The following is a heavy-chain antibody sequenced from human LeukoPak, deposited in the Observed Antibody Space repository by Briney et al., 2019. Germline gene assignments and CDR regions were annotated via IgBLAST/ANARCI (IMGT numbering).Heavy chain of an antibody. Sequence: SETLSLTCTVSGGSISSYYWSWIRQPPGKGLEWIGYIYYSGSTNYNPSLKSRVTISVDTSKNQSSLKLSSVTAADTAVYYCARSIVGATRGGIDYWGQGTLVTVSS. CDR2: IYYSGST. D-gene: IGHD1-26*01. J-gene: IGHJ4*02. CDR1: GGSISSYY. V-gene: IGHV4-59*08. CDR3: ARSIVGATRGGIDY.